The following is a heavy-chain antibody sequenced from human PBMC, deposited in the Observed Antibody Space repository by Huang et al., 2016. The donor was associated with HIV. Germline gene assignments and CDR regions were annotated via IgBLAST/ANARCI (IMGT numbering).Heavy chain of an antibody. CDR3: ARGFNYYASDNLGVYYFDC. CDR1: GGAFRGSS. D-gene: IGHD3-10*01. CDR2: LNHNGMS. J-gene: IGHJ4*02. V-gene: IGHV4-34*02. Sequence: QVQLKQWGAGLLKPSETLSLTCAVYGGAFRGSSWTWIRQFPEKGLEGPRDLNHNGMSIYNPALSVRVTMSTDTSNEHFSLHLTSVTAADTALYYCARGFNYYASDNLGVYYFDCWGLGTLVTVSP.